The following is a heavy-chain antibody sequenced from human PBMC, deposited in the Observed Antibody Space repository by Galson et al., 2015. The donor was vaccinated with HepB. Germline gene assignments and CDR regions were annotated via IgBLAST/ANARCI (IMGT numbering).Heavy chain of an antibody. D-gene: IGHD6-19*01. Sequence: SLRLSCAASGFTFSTYTMHWVRQAPGKGLEYVSTIRTNGGSTYYADSVRNRFTISRDNSKNTLYLQMSSLRVEDTAVYYCVKESESSGWFTPSFGVSDRFFDLWGRGTLVTVSS. CDR1: GFTFSTYT. J-gene: IGHJ2*01. CDR3: VKESESSGWFTPSFGVSDRFFDL. CDR2: IRTNGGST. V-gene: IGHV3-64D*06.